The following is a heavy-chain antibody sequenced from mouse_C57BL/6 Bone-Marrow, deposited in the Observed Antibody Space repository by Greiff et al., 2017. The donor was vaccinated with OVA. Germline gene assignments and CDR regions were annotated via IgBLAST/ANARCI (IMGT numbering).Heavy chain of an antibody. CDR2: IYPGSGST. J-gene: IGHJ1*03. V-gene: IGHV1-55*01. Sequence: VQLKQPGAELVKPGASVKMSCKASGYTFTSYWITWVKQRPGQGLEWIGDIYPGSGSTNYNEKFKSKATLTVDTSSSTAYMQLSSLTSEDSAVYYCASPRGGYFDVWGTGTTVTVSS. CDR3: ASPRGGYFDV. CDR1: GYTFTSYW.